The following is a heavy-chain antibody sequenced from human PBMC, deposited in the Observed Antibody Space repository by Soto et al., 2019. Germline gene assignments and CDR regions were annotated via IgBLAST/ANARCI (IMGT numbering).Heavy chain of an antibody. CDR1: GFSLTTSGVG. Sequence: QITLKESGPTLVKPTQTLTLTCTFSGFSLTTSGVGVGWIRQSPGKALEWLALVYWNHDKRYNSSLKTRLTISKDTSKNQVVLTMADMDPVDTATYFCVHEYSLSNWIDPWGQGTLVTVSS. J-gene: IGHJ5*02. CDR3: VHEYSLSNWIDP. V-gene: IGHV2-5*01. D-gene: IGHD2-21*01. CDR2: VYWNHDK.